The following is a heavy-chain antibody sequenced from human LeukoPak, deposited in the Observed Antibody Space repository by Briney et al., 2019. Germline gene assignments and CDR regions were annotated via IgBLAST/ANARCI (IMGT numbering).Heavy chain of an antibody. CDR2: IYYSGST. J-gene: IGHJ4*02. CDR3: ARHGDSTVITPHAIDY. CDR1: GGSISSYY. Sequence: SETLSLTCTVSGGSISSYYWSWIRQPPGKGLEWLGSIYYSGSTNYNPSLKSRVTISVDTSKNQFSLKLSSVTAADTAVYYCARHGDSTVITPHAIDYWGQGTRVTVSS. D-gene: IGHD4-23*01. V-gene: IGHV4-59*08.